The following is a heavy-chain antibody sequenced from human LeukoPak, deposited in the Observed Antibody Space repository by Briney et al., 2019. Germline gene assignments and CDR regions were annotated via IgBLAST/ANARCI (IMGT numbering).Heavy chain of an antibody. CDR1: GYTFTSYY. D-gene: IGHD2-8*01. Sequence: ASVKVSCKASGYTFTSYYMHWVRQAPGQGLEWMGIINPSGGSTSYAQKFQGRVTMTRDTSTSTVYMELSSLRSEDTAVYYCARDLYCTNGVCYLRPYYFDYWGQGTLVTVSS. J-gene: IGHJ4*02. CDR2: INPSGGST. CDR3: ARDLYCTNGVCYLRPYYFDY. V-gene: IGHV1-46*01.